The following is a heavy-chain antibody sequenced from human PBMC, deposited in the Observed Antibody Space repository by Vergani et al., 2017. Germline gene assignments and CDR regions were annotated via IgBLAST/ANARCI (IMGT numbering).Heavy chain of an antibody. Sequence: QVQLVESAGGVVQPGGSLRLSCAASGFTFICFGMHWLRQAPGKGLEWVACIGKDRINTRYRDAVKGRFTVSRDNSKDIQYLQMDSLRGEDTALYYSANYWRESTSGFPDSWGQGTLVIVSS. V-gene: IGHV3-30*02. CDR2: IGKDRINT. CDR3: ANYWRESTSGFPDS. J-gene: IGHJ4*02. CDR1: GFTFICFG. D-gene: IGHD6-25*01.